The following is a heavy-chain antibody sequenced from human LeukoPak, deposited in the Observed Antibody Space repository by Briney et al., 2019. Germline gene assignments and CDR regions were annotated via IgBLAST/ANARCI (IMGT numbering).Heavy chain of an antibody. Sequence: ASVKVSCKASGYTFTSYYMHWVRQAPGQGLEWMGITNPSGGSTSYAQKCQGRVTMTTDTSTSTAYMELRSLRSDDTALYYCARDLYSSGWFGYWGQGTLVTVSS. CDR3: ARDLYSSGWFGY. D-gene: IGHD6-19*01. J-gene: IGHJ4*02. CDR2: TNPSGGST. V-gene: IGHV1-46*01. CDR1: GYTFTSYY.